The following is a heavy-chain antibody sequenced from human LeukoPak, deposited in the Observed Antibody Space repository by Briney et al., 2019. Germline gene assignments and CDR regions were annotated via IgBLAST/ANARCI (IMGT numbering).Heavy chain of an antibody. CDR1: GYTFTSYA. CDR3: ARDQWLVLNAFDI. Sequence: ASVKVSCKASGYTFTSYAMHWVRQAPGQGLEWMGWINAGNGNTKYSQKFQGRVTITRVTSASTAYMELSSLRSEDTAVYYCARDQWLVLNAFDIWGQGTMVTVSS. D-gene: IGHD6-19*01. J-gene: IGHJ3*02. CDR2: INAGNGNT. V-gene: IGHV1-3*01.